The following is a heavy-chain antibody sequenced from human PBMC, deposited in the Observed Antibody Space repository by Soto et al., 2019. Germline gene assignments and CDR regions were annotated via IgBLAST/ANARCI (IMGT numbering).Heavy chain of an antibody. CDR1: GFTFSNAW. CDR2: IKSKTDGGTT. V-gene: IGHV3-15*01. D-gene: IGHD3-10*01. CDR3: TTYYYGSGSYSSYFDY. J-gene: IGHJ4*02. Sequence: GGSLRLSCAASGFTFSNAWMSWVRQAPGKGLEWVGRIKSKTDGGTTDYAAPVKGRFTISRDDSKNTLYLQMNSLKTEDTAVYYRTTYYYGSGSYSSYFDYWGQGTLVTVSS.